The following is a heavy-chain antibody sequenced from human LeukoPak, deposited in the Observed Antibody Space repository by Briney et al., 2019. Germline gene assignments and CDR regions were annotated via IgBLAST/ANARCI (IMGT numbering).Heavy chain of an antibody. V-gene: IGHV4-34*01. J-gene: IGHJ5*02. CDR3: ARSRETEYYYDSSGYSHLNWFDP. Sequence: SETLSLTCAVYGGSFSGYYWSWIRQPPGKGLEWIGETNHSGSTNYNPSLKSRVTISVDTSKNQFSLKLSSVTAADTAVYYCARSRETEYYYDSSGYSHLNWFDPWGQGTLVTVSS. D-gene: IGHD3-22*01. CDR1: GGSFSGYY. CDR2: TNHSGST.